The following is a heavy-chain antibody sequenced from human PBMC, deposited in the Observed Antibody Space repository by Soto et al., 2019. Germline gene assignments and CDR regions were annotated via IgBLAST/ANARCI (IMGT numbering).Heavy chain of an antibody. CDR2: IYSGGST. CDR1: GLSVSSSD. Sequence: GGSLRLSCAASGLSVSSSDMSWVRQASGKGLEWVSVIYSGGSTHDADSVKGRFTISRDNSKNTVHLQMNSLRVDDAAVYFCSTSSRNEYHFAMDAWGQGTTVTVSS. V-gene: IGHV3-53*01. D-gene: IGHD6-6*01. CDR3: STSSRNEYHFAMDA. J-gene: IGHJ6*02.